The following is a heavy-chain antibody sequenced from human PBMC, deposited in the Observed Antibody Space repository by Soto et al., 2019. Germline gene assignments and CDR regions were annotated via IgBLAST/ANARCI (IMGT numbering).Heavy chain of an antibody. CDR2: ISSTTNYI. CDR3: ARESEDLTSNFDY. J-gene: IGHJ4*02. V-gene: IGHV3-21*06. Sequence: GGSLRLSCAASGFTFTRYSMNWVRQAPGKGLEWVSPISSTTNYIYYGDSMKGRFTISRDNAKNSLYLEVNSLRAEDTAVYYCARESEDLTSNFDYWGQGTLVTVSS. CDR1: GFTFTRYS.